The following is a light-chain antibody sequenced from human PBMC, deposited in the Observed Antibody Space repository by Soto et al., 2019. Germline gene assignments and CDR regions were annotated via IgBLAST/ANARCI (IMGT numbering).Light chain of an antibody. J-gene: IGKJ2*01. Sequence: DIQMTQSPSPLSASVGDRVTITCRASQLISSYLNWYQQKPGKAPELLISDASTLATGVPSRFSGSGSGTEFTLTISSLQTDDSATYFCQEYKTYAFGPGTKVDIK. V-gene: IGKV1-5*01. CDR3: QEYKTYA. CDR2: DAS. CDR1: QLISSY.